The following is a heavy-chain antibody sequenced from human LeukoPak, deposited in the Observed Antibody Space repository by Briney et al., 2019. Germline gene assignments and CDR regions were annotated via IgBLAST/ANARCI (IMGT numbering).Heavy chain of an antibody. CDR2: ISYDGSNK. CDR1: GFTFSSYG. CDR3: AKGSDSNGAFEI. D-gene: IGHD5-18*01. V-gene: IGHV3-30*18. J-gene: IGHJ3*02. Sequence: HAGGSLRLSCAASGFTFSSYGMHWVRQAPGKGLEWVAVISYDGSNKYYADSVKGRFTISRDNSKNTLYLQMNSLRAEDTAVYYCAKGSDSNGAFEIWGQGTMVTVSS.